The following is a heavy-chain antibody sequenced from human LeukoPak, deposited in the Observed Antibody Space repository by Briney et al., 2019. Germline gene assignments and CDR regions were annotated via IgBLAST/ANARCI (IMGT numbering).Heavy chain of an antibody. CDR1: GGSISTYY. J-gene: IGHJ5*02. D-gene: IGHD2-2*02. CDR3: ARQFYTRTWDRWFDP. V-gene: IGHV4-59*08. Sequence: PSATLSLTCTVSGGSISTYYWTWIRQPPGKALEWIGFIYYTGSTRYNPSLKSRVTISVDTSKRQFSLKLYSVTAADTAHYYCARQFYTRTWDRWFDPWGQGIQVTVSS. CDR2: IYYTGST.